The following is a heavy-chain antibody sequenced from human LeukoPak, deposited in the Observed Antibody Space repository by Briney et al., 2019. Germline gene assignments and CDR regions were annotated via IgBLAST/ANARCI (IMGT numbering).Heavy chain of an antibody. D-gene: IGHD6-13*01. V-gene: IGHV3-23*01. CDR2: ISGSGGST. CDR1: GFTFSSYS. Sequence: GGSLRLSCAASGFTFSSYSMNWVRQAPGKGLEWVSAISGSGGSTYYADSVKGRFTISRDNSKNTLYLQMNSLRAEDTAVYYCAKDPIPRIAAAGTGSAYWGQGTLVTVSS. J-gene: IGHJ4*02. CDR3: AKDPIPRIAAAGTGSAY.